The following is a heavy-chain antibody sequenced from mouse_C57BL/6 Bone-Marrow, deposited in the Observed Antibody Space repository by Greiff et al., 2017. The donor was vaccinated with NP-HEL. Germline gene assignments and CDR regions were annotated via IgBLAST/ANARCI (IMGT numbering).Heavy chain of an antibody. D-gene: IGHD2-14*01. Sequence: VHVKQSGPELVKPGASVKIPCKASGYTFTDYNMDWVKQSHGKSLEWIGDINPNNGGTIYNQKFKGKATLTVDKSSSTAYMELRSLTSEDTAVYYCARSRYERFAYWGQGTLVTVSA. V-gene: IGHV1-18*01. CDR2: INPNNGGT. J-gene: IGHJ3*01. CDR3: ARSRYERFAY. CDR1: GYTFTDYN.